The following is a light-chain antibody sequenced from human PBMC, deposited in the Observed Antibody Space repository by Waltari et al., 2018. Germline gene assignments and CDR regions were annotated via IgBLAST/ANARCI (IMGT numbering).Light chain of an antibody. CDR1: SIDVGGHTS. Sequence: QAALTQPHSVSGSPGQSVTIPCSGTSIDVGGHTSFSWYQQPPYKAPKLMIYDVKKRPSGVPDRFSGSKSGNTASLTISGLQAEDEADYYCCSYAGTYTSYMFFGGGTKLTVL. V-gene: IGLV2-11*01. CDR3: CSYAGTYTSYMF. J-gene: IGLJ2*01. CDR2: DVK.